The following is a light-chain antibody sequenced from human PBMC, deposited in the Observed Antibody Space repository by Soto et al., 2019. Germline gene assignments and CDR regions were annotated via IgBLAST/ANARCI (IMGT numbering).Light chain of an antibody. V-gene: IGKV3-15*01. CDR1: QSVSSN. CDR2: GAA. J-gene: IGKJ2*02. Sequence: EIVMTQSPATLSLSPGERATLSCRASQSVSSNLAWYQQKHGQAPRLLIYGAATRATGIPARFSGCGSGTELTITIRGLQSYDFEVYYHQENNNRIRTFGQGTKLEIK. CDR3: QENNNRIRT.